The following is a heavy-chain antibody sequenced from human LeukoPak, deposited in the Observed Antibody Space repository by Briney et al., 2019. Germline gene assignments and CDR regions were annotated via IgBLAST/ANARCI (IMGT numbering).Heavy chain of an antibody. CDR1: GGSISSSSYS. V-gene: IGHV4-39*01. CDR2: IYYSGST. CDR3: ARRQDYVGSGLDY. D-gene: IGHD4-17*01. J-gene: IGHJ4*02. Sequence: PSETLSLTCTVSGGSISSSSYSWGWIRQPPGKGLEWIGSIYYSGSTYYNPSLKSRVTISVDTSKNQFSLKLSSVTAADTAVYYCARRQDYVGSGLDYWGQGTLVTVSS.